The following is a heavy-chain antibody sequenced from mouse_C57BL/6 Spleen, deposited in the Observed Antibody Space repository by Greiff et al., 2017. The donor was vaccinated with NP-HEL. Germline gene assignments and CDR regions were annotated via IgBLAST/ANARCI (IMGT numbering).Heavy chain of an antibody. V-gene: IGHV5-6*01. D-gene: IGHD4-1*02. CDR1: GFTFSSYG. Sequence: EVHLVESGGDLVKPGGSLKLSCAASGFTFSSYGMSWVRQTPDKRLEWVATISSGGSYTYYPDSVKGRFTISRDNAKNTLYLQMSSLKSEDTAMYYCARLPTGPFDYWGQGTTLTVSS. J-gene: IGHJ2*01. CDR2: ISSGGSYT. CDR3: ARLPTGPFDY.